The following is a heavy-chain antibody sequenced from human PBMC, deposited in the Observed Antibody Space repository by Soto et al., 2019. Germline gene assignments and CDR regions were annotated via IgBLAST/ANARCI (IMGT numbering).Heavy chain of an antibody. D-gene: IGHD2-15*01. J-gene: IGHJ4*02. CDR1: GGSFSTYY. Sequence: PSETLSLPSAAYGGSFSTYYWSWIRQPPGKGLEWIGRINYSGSTYYNPSLKGRVSISVDTSKNQFSLKLSSVTAADTAVYYCARHSVAATQVDYWGQGTLVTVSS. V-gene: IGHV4-34*01. CDR3: ARHSVAATQVDY. CDR2: INYSGST.